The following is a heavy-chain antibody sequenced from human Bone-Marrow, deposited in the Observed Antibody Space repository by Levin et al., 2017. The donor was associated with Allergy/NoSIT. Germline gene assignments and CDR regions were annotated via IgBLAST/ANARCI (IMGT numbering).Heavy chain of an antibody. CDR1: GYNFSTYW. CDR3: ARQLMTAVVTPFDY. CDR2: IYPGDSDT. J-gene: IGHJ4*02. V-gene: IGHV5-51*01. Sequence: GESLKISCKSSGYNFSTYWIGWVRQMPGKGLEWMGIIYPGDSDTRYSPSFQGQVTISADKSISTAHLQWSSLKASDTARYYCARQLMTAVVTPFDYWGQGTLVTVSS. D-gene: IGHD4-23*01.